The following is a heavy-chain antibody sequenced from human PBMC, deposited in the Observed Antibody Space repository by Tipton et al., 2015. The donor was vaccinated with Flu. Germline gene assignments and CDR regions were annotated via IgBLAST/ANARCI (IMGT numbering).Heavy chain of an antibody. CDR1: GYFINSGYY. CDR2: IYRTGST. V-gene: IGHV4-38-2*02. J-gene: IGHJ4*02. Sequence: GLVKPSETLSLTCTVSGYFINSGYYWGWIRQSPGEGLQWVASIYRTGSTYYNPSLKSRVTISVDTSKNQFSLNLSSVTAADTAVYYCARGVGFWGQGTLVTVSS. CDR3: ARGVGF. D-gene: IGHD2-15*01.